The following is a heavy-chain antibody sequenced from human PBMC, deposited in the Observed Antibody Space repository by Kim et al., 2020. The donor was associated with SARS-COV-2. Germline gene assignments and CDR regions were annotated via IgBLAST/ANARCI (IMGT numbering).Heavy chain of an antibody. CDR1: ANTFTGYY. Sequence: ASVKVSCKASANTFTGYYIHWVRQAPGQGLEWMGWINPSSGATNYAQKFQGRVTMTRDTSISTAYMELRRLTSDDTAVYYCARAAWIQLWDAFDVWGQGTMVTGSS. D-gene: IGHD5-18*01. J-gene: IGHJ3*01. CDR2: INPSSGAT. V-gene: IGHV1-2*02. CDR3: ARAAWIQLWDAFDV.